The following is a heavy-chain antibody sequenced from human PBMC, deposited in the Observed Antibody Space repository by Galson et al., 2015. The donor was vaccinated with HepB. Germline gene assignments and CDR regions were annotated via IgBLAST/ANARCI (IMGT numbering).Heavy chain of an antibody. J-gene: IGHJ3*02. V-gene: IGHV3-33*08. D-gene: IGHD3-10*01. CDR1: GFTFSSYG. CDR3: ASPTRGGIAFDI. CDR2: IWYDGSNK. Sequence: SRRLACAASGFTFSSYGMHWVRQAPGKGLEWVAVIWYDGSNKYYEDSVKSRFNISRDNSKNTLYLQMNSLRAEDTAVYYCASPTRGGIAFDIWGQGTMVTVSS.